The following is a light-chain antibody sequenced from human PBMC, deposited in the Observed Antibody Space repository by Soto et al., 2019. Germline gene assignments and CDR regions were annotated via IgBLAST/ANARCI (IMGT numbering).Light chain of an antibody. CDR1: SNDIGAFDY. CDR3: SSFTTSRFYV. V-gene: IGLV2-14*01. J-gene: IGLJ1*01. CDR2: GVR. Sequence: QSALNQNTSVLGSPGKSITNYSTVNSNDIGAFDYVSWYQQHPGKAPRLLIHGVRNRPPNISSRFSASKSGLTASLTISGLRAEDEADYYCSSFTTSRFYVFGPGTKVTVL.